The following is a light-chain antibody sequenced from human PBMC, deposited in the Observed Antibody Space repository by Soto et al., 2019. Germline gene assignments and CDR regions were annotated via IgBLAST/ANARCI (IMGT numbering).Light chain of an antibody. CDR2: AAS. V-gene: IGKV1-6*01. Sequence: AIQMTQSPSSLSSSVGDRVTITCRASQGVSNDVVWYQQKPGKAPRLLIYAASTLQSGVPSRFSGSQSATDFTLTISSLQPEDFATYYCLQDFAYPLTFGGGTKVEIK. CDR3: LQDFAYPLT. J-gene: IGKJ4*01. CDR1: QGVSND.